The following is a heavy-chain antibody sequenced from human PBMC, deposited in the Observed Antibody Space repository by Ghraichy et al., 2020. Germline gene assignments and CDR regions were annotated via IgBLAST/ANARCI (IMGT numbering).Heavy chain of an antibody. CDR3: ARGVRSGHGDFPGDY. Sequence: SETLSLTCAVYGGSFSGYYWSWIRQPPGKGLEWIGEINHSGSTNYNPSLKSRVTISVDTSKNQFSLKLSSVTAADTAVYYCARGVRSGHGDFPGDYWGQGTLVTVSS. D-gene: IGHD4-17*01. J-gene: IGHJ4*02. CDR2: INHSGST. CDR1: GGSFSGYY. V-gene: IGHV4-34*01.